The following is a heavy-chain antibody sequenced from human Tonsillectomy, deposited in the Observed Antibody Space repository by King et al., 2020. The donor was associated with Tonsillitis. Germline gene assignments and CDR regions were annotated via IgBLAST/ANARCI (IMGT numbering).Heavy chain of an antibody. Sequence: VQLVESGGGVVQPGRSLRLSCVASGFTFSTYGMHWVRQAPGKGLEWVALIWYDGSNKYYADSVKGRFTISRENSKNTLYLQMNSRRAEETAVYYCAGLADCSSTSCYRRDYYYYMDVWGKGTTVTVSS. CDR2: IWYDGSNK. CDR3: AGLADCSSTSCYRRDYYYYMDV. CDR1: GFTFSTYG. V-gene: IGHV3-33*01. J-gene: IGHJ6*03. D-gene: IGHD2-2*02.